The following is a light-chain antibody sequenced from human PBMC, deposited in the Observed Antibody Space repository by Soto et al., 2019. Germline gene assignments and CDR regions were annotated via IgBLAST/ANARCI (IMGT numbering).Light chain of an antibody. Sequence: QSVLTQPASVSGSPGQSITISCTGTSSDVGGYDYVSWYQQHPGKAPKFMIYEVTHRPSGVSHRFSGSKSGNTASLTISGLQAEDEADYYCTSYTTTSTYVFGTGTKVPV. V-gene: IGLV2-14*01. CDR1: SSDVGGYDY. CDR3: TSYTTTSTYV. J-gene: IGLJ1*01. CDR2: EVT.